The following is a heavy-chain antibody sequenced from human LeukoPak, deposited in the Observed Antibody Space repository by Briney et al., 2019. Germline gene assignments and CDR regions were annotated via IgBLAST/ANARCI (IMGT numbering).Heavy chain of an antibody. Sequence: PGGSPRLSCAASGFTFSDYYMSWIRQAPGKGLEWISYITSSSSDTNYADSVKGRFTISRDNAKNTLYLQMNSLRAEDTAVYYCARDIQLWLLTSYYFYGMDVWGQGTTVAVSS. CDR3: ARDIQLWLLTSYYFYGMDV. J-gene: IGHJ6*02. CDR2: ITSSSSDT. D-gene: IGHD5-18*01. V-gene: IGHV3-11*06. CDR1: GFTFSDYY.